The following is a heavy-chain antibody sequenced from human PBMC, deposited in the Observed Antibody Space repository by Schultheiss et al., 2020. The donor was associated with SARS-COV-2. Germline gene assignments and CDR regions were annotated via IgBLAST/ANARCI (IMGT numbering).Heavy chain of an antibody. CDR2: ISGSGGST. D-gene: IGHD6-13*01. CDR1: GFTLSSYA. J-gene: IGHJ5*02. Sequence: GGSLRLSCAASGFTLSSYAMSWVRQAPGKGLEWVAGISGSGGSTHHADSVKGRFTISRDNSKNTLYLQMNSLRAEDTAVYYCARHFERFGIAAASNWFDPWGQGTLVTVSS. V-gene: IGHV3-23*01. CDR3: ARHFERFGIAAASNWFDP.